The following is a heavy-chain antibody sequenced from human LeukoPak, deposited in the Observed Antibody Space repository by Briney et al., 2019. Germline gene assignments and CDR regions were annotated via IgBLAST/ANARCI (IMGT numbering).Heavy chain of an antibody. CDR2: INHSGRT. CDR1: GGSFSGYY. V-gene: IGHV4-34*01. CDR3: ARREAHCSSTSCYFNS. Sequence: SETLSLTCAVYGGSFSGYYWSWIRQPPGKGLEWIGEINHSGRTNYNPSLKSRDTISVDTSKNQFSLKLSSVTAADTAVYYCARREAHCSSTSCYFNSWGQGTLVTVSS. J-gene: IGHJ5*02. D-gene: IGHD2-2*01.